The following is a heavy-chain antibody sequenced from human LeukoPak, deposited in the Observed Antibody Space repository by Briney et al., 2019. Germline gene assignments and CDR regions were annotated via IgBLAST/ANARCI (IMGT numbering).Heavy chain of an antibody. CDR2: INSDGSSI. Sequence: PGGSLRLSCAASGFTFGSSWMHWVRRAPGKGLDWVSRINSDGSSIAYADSVKGRFTISRDNAKNTLYLQMNSLRVEDTAIYYCAREDCGAVCSLLLDHWGQGTLVSVSS. CDR3: AREDCGAVCSLLLDH. J-gene: IGHJ4*02. D-gene: IGHD4/OR15-4a*01. V-gene: IGHV3-74*01. CDR1: GFTFGSSW.